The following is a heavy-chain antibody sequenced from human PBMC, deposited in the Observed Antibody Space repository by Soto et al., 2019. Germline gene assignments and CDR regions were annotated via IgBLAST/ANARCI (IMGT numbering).Heavy chain of an antibody. Sequence: GGSLRLSCAASGFTFNTYAMHWVRQAPGKGLEWVAVLSYDGRDKHYADSVKGRFTVSRDNSKNTLYLQMDSLRAEDTAVYYCAKDSSRLADYYFGCWGQGTLVTVSS. CDR2: LSYDGRDK. CDR1: GFTFNTYA. J-gene: IGHJ4*02. V-gene: IGHV3-30*18. D-gene: IGHD6-19*01. CDR3: AKDSSRLADYYFGC.